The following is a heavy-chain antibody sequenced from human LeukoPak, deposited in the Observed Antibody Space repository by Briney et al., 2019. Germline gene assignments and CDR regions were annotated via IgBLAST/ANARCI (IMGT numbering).Heavy chain of an antibody. J-gene: IGHJ4*02. CDR3: ARGAGTNRKYSGYGDFDY. CDR2: MNPNSGNT. CDR1: GYTFTSYD. V-gene: IGHV1-8*03. D-gene: IGHD5-12*01. Sequence: ASVKVSCKASGYTFTSYDINWVRQAPGQGLEWMGWMNPNSGNTGYAQKFQGRATITRNTSISTAYMELSSLRSEDTAVYYCARGAGTNRKYSGYGDFDYWGQGTLVTVSS.